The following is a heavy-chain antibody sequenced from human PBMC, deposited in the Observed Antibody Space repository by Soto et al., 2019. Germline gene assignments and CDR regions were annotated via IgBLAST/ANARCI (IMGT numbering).Heavy chain of an antibody. CDR3: ARPGTILGRNGMDV. CDR2: ISGYNGYT. D-gene: IGHD3-3*01. J-gene: IGHJ6*02. Sequence: QAQLVQSGAEVKKPGASVKVSCKTSGYTFNTYGISWVRQVPGQGPEWMGWISGYNGYTKYAQKFQGRVTMTTDTSTSTAYMDMRGLRSDDTAVYYCARPGTILGRNGMDVWGQGPTVIVSS. CDR1: GYTFNTYG. V-gene: IGHV1-18*04.